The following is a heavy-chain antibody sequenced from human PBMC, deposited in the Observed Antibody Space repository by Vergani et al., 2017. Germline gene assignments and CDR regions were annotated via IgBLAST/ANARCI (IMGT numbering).Heavy chain of an antibody. Sequence: QVPLVESGGGVVQPGRSLRLSCAASGFTFSSYAMHWVRQAPGKGLEWVAFISYDGSNKYYADSVKGRFTISRDNSKNTLYLQMYSLRAEDTAVYYCARDPSAYYDYFWGSYRWGYFDYWGQGTLVTVSS. D-gene: IGHD3-16*02. CDR2: ISYDGSNK. CDR3: ARDPSAYYDYFWGSYRWGYFDY. V-gene: IGHV3-30-3*01. J-gene: IGHJ4*02. CDR1: GFTFSSYA.